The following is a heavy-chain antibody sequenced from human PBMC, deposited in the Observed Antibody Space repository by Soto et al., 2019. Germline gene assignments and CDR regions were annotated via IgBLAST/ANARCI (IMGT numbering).Heavy chain of an antibody. CDR3: AKDTEYRGYDWGALDI. V-gene: IGHV3-9*01. CDR1: GFTFDDYA. Sequence: EVQLVESGGGLVQPGRSLRLSCAASGFTFDDYAMHWVRQAPGQGLEWVSGISWTSGSIGYADSVKGLFTISRDNAKNSLYLQMNSLRAEDTAVYYCAKDTEYRGYDWGALDIWGQGTMVTVSS. D-gene: IGHD5-12*01. J-gene: IGHJ3*02. CDR2: ISWTSGSI.